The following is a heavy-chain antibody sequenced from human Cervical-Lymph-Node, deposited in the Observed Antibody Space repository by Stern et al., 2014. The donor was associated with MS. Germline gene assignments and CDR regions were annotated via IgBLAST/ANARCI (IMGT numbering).Heavy chain of an antibody. D-gene: IGHD1-26*01. V-gene: IGHV1-2*02. J-gene: IGHJ4*02. CDR1: GYSFTAYF. Sequence: QVQLVQSGAEVKKPGASVKVSCKASGYSFTAYFIHWVRQAPGQGLEWMGWISTDTGGANYAQRCQCRVTMTRDTSISTTYMELSRLRSDDTAVYYCARDRGSHSDYWGQGTLVTVSS. CDR3: ARDRGSHSDY. CDR2: ISTDTGGA.